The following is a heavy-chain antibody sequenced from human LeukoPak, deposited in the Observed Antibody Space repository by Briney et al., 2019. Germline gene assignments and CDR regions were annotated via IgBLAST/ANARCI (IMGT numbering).Heavy chain of an antibody. V-gene: IGHV4-31*11. J-gene: IGHJ4*02. CDR1: GGSISSGGYY. CDR2: IYYSGST. D-gene: IGHD3-10*01. Sequence: SETLSLTCAVYGGSISSGGYYWSWIRQHPGKGLEWIGYIYYSGSTYYNPSLKSRVTISVDTSKNQFSLKLSSVTAADTAVYYCARASFGELPNNFDYWGQGTLVTVSS. CDR3: ARASFGELPNNFDY.